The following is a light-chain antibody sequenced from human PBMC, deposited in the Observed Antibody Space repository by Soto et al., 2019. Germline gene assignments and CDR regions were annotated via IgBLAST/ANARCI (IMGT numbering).Light chain of an antibody. CDR1: QSVSSSY. V-gene: IGKV3-20*01. J-gene: IGKJ5*01. CDR3: QQYGSSPPIT. CDR2: GAS. Sequence: EIVLTQSPGTLSLSPGERATLSCRASQSVSSSYFAWYQQKPGQAPRLLIYGASSRATGILDRFSGSGSWTDFTLTISRLEPEAVAVYYCQQYGSSPPITFGQGTRLEIK.